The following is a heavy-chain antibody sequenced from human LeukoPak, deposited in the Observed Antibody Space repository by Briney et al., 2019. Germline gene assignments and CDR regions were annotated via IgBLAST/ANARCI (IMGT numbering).Heavy chain of an antibody. CDR2: INPSGATT. D-gene: IGHD6-19*01. CDR1: GYTFTSYY. V-gene: IGHV1-46*01. CDR3: AKEGNSGWVPKY. J-gene: IGHJ4*02. Sequence: ASVKVSCTASGYTFTSYYIHWVRQAPGQGLEWMGMINPSGATTTYAQNFQGRVTMTRDTSTRTAYMELSSLRSEDTAVYYCAKEGNSGWVPKYWGQGTLVTVSS.